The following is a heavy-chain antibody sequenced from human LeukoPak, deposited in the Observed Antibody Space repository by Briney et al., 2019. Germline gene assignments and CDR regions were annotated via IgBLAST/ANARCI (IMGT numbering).Heavy chain of an antibody. J-gene: IGHJ6*03. CDR3: ARGPSYYYYYMDV. Sequence: PSETLSLTCTVSGYSISSGYYWGWIRRPPGKGLEWIGSIYHSGSTYYNPSLKRRVTISVDTSKNKFSLKLSSVTAADTAVYYCARGPSYYYYYMDVWGKGTTVTVSS. CDR2: IYHSGST. CDR1: GYSISSGYY. V-gene: IGHV4-38-2*02.